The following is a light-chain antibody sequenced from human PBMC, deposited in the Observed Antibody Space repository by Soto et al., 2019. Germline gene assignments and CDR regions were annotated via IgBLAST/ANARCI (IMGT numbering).Light chain of an antibody. J-gene: IGKJ2*01. CDR1: QSISSW. CDR2: KAS. V-gene: IGKV1-5*03. CDR3: QQDNDYPYT. Sequence: DIQMTQSPSTLSASVGDSVTITCRASQSISSWLAWYQQKPGRAPKLLIYKASSLDSGLPSRFSGSGAGAEFTLTISILQPDDCASYYRQQDNDYPYTFGQGTKLEIK.